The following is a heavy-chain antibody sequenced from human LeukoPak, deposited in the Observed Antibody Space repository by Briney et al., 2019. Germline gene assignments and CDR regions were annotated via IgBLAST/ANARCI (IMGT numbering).Heavy chain of an antibody. CDR3: AKVNSGYLDY. CDR2: ISYDGSNE. J-gene: IGHJ4*02. CDR1: GFTFSGYA. Sequence: PGGSLRLSCAASGFTFSGYAMHWVRQAPGKGLEWVAVISYDGSNEYYADSVKGRFTISRDNSKNTLYLQMNSLRAEDTAVYYCAKVNSGYLDYWGQGTLVTVSS. V-gene: IGHV3-30-3*01. D-gene: IGHD3-22*01.